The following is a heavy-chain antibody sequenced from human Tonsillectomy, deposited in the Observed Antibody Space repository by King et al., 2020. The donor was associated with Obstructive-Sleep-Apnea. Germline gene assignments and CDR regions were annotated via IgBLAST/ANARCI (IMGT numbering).Heavy chain of an antibody. Sequence: VQLQESGPGLVKPSGTLSLTCAVSGGSISSSNWWSWVRQPPGKGLGWIGEIYHSGSTNYNPSLKSRVTISVDKSKNQFSLTLSSVTAADTAVYYCARSPGIAAAGSTFDYWGQGTLVTVSS. J-gene: IGHJ4*02. CDR3: ARSPGIAAAGSTFDY. CDR1: GGSISSSNW. V-gene: IGHV4-4*02. CDR2: IYHSGST. D-gene: IGHD6-13*01.